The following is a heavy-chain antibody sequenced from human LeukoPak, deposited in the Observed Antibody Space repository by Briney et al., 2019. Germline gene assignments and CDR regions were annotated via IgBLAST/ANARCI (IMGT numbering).Heavy chain of an antibody. CDR1: GGSISSSSYY. V-gene: IGHV4-39*01. CDR2: IYYSGST. Sequence: SETLSLTCTVSGGSISSSSYYWGWIRQPPGKGLEWIGSIYYSGSTYYKPSLKSRVTISVDTSKNQFSLKLSSVAAADTAVYYCARQFLEWFNYYYYGMDVWGQGTTVTVSS. CDR3: ARQFLEWFNYYYYGMDV. J-gene: IGHJ6*02. D-gene: IGHD3-3*01.